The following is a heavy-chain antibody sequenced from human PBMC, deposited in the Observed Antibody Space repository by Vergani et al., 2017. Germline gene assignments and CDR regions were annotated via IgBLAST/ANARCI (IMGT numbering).Heavy chain of an antibody. J-gene: IGHJ4*02. CDR1: GGSISSSSYY. D-gene: IGHD1-26*01. CDR2: IYYSGST. Sequence: QLQLQESGPGLVKPSETLSLTCTVSGGSISSSSYYWGWIRQPPGKGLEWIGYIYYSGSTNYNPSLKSRVTISVDTSKNQFSLKLSSVTAADTAVYYCASGSYDHYFDYWGQGTLVTVSS. V-gene: IGHV4-61*05. CDR3: ASGSYDHYFDY.